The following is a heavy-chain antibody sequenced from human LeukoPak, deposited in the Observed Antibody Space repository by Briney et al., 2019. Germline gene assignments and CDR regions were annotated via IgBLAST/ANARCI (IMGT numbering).Heavy chain of an antibody. CDR3: AKDTYYYDSSGYDLFDY. Sequence: GGSLRLSCAASGFTFSSYAMSWVRQAPGKGLEWVSAISGSGGSTYYADSVKGRFTISRDNPKNTLYLQMNSLRAEDTAVYYCAKDTYYYDSSGYDLFDYWGQGTLVTVSS. CDR1: GFTFSSYA. V-gene: IGHV3-23*01. J-gene: IGHJ4*02. CDR2: ISGSGGST. D-gene: IGHD3-22*01.